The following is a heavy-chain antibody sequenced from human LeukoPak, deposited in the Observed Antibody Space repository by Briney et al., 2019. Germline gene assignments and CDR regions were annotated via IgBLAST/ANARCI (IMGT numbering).Heavy chain of an antibody. D-gene: IGHD3-10*01. J-gene: IGHJ6*02. CDR1: GFSFSRYA. Sequence: GGSLRLSCAASGFSFSRYAMYWVRQAPGKGLEWVAISSFDGNNKYYADSVKGRFTMSKDNSKNTLYLQMNSLRAEDTAVYYCARDSMVRGMDVWGQGTTVTVSS. CDR3: ARDSMVRGMDV. V-gene: IGHV3-30*14. CDR2: SSFDGNNK.